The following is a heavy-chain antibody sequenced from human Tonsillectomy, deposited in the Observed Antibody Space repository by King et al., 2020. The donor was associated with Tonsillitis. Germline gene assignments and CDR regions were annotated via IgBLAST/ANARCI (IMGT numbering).Heavy chain of an antibody. V-gene: IGHV4-39*07. Sequence: MQLQESGPGLVKPSETLSLTCTVSGGSISSSSYYWGWIRQPPGKGLEWIGNIYYSGSTYYNPSLKSRVTLSVDTSKNQFSLKLSSVTAADTAVYYCARFSLGGSGYSTTDYWGQGTLVTVSS. D-gene: IGHD3-22*01. CDR3: ARFSLGGSGYSTTDY. CDR1: GGSISSSSYY. CDR2: IYYSGST. J-gene: IGHJ4*02.